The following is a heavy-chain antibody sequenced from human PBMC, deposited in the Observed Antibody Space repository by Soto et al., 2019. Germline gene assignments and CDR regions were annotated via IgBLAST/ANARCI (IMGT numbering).Heavy chain of an antibody. CDR1: GYTFTCYY. CDR3: ASESSGWYGVGNGMDV. CDR2: INPNSGGT. V-gene: IGHV1-2*02. J-gene: IGHJ6*02. Sequence: ASVKVSCNASGYTFTCYYMHWVRQAPGQGLEWMGWINPNSGGTNYAQKFQGRVTMTRDTSISTAYMELSRLRSDDTAVYYCASESSGWYGVGNGMDVWGQGSTVAVSS. D-gene: IGHD6-19*01.